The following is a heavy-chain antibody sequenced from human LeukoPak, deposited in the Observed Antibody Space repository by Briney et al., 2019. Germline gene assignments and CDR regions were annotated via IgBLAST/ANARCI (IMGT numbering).Heavy chain of an antibody. CDR1: GFTFSSYS. CDR2: ISSSSSTI. D-gene: IGHD5-18*01. CDR3: ASIIESGYSSY. J-gene: IGHJ4*02. Sequence: GGSLRLSCAASGFTFSSYSMNWVRQAPGKGLEWVSYISSSSSTIYYADSVKGRFTISRDNAKNSLYPQMNSLRAEDTAVYYCASIIESGYSSYWGQGTLVTVSS. V-gene: IGHV3-48*01.